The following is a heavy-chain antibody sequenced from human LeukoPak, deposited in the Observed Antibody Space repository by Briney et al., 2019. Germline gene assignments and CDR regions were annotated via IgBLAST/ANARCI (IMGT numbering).Heavy chain of an antibody. Sequence: SETLSLTCTVSGGSISSYYWSWVRQPPGKGLEWIGYIYYSGSTNYNPSLKSRVTISVDTSKNQFSLKLSSVTAADTAVYYCAKVNPALYYYGSGSYSDWGQGTLVTVSS. J-gene: IGHJ4*02. CDR1: GGSISSYY. V-gene: IGHV4-59*08. CDR3: AKVNPALYYYGSGSYSD. D-gene: IGHD3-10*01. CDR2: IYYSGST.